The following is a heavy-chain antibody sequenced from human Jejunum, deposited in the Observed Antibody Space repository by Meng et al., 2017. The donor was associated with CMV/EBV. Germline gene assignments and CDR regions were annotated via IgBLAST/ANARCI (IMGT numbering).Heavy chain of an antibody. J-gene: IGHJ4*02. D-gene: IGHD3-3*01. V-gene: IGHV4-4*07. CDR3: ARGSIFVSFDS. CDR2: IYTSGST. Sequence: QVQLQESGPGLLNSPETLSLTCFVSAGSISGYYWRWIRQPAGKGLEWIGRIYTSGSTHYNPSLKSRLTMSVDLSNNQISLKLRSVTAADTAVYFCARGSIFVSFDSWGQGTLVTVSS. CDR1: AGSISGYY.